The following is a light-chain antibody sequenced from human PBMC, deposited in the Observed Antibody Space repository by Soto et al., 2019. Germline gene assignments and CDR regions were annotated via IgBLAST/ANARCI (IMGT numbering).Light chain of an antibody. CDR3: QQYDKLPYT. J-gene: IGKJ2*01. Sequence: DIQMTQYPSSLSASVGDRVTITCQASQDISNYLNWYQQKPGKAPRLLIYDASNLKTGVPSRFSGTGSGTDFTFTISGLQPEDIATYYCQQYDKLPYTFGQGTKLEIK. CDR2: DAS. CDR1: QDISNY. V-gene: IGKV1-33*01.